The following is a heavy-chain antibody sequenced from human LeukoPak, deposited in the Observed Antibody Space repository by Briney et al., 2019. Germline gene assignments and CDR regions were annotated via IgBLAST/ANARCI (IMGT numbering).Heavy chain of an antibody. J-gene: IGHJ4*02. D-gene: IGHD6-6*01. CDR3: ARGPNSNWSGLDF. Sequence: GGSLRLSCTASGFTFSSFAMSWVRQAPGKGLVWVSRISPTGSTTSYADSVKGRFTVSRDNAKNTLYLQVNNLRAEDTAVYYCARGPNSNWSGLDFWGQGTLLTVSS. CDR2: ISPTGSTT. CDR1: GFTFSSFA. V-gene: IGHV3-74*01.